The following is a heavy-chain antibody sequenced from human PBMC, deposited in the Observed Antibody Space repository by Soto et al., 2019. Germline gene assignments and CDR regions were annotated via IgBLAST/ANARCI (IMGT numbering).Heavy chain of an antibody. J-gene: IGHJ5*02. CDR3: AREGGNLNRFDP. CDR2: ISSSSSTI. V-gene: IGHV3-48*02. CDR1: GFTFSSYS. Sequence: EVQLVESGGGLVQPGGSLRLSCAASGFTFSSYSMNWVRQAPGKGLEWVSYISSSSSTIYYADSVKGRFTISRDNAKNSLYLQMNTLGDEDTAVYYCAREGGNLNRFDPWGHGTLVTVSS. D-gene: IGHD1-26*01.